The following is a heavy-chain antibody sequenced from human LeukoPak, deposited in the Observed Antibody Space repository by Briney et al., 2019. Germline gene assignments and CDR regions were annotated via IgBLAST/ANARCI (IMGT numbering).Heavy chain of an antibody. CDR3: EPSCGGDCYSD. D-gene: IGHD2-21*02. CDR1: GFTFSSYA. CDR2: ISGSGGST. V-gene: IGHV3-23*01. J-gene: IGHJ4*02. Sequence: GGSLRLSCAASGFTFSSYAMSWVRQAPGKGLEWVSTISGSGGSTYYADSVKGRFTISRDNSKNTLYLQMNSLRAEDTGVYYCEPSCGGDCYSDWGQGTLVTVS.